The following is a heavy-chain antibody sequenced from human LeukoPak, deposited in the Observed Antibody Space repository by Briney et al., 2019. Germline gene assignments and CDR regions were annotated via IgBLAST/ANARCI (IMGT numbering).Heavy chain of an antibody. CDR1: GFTFSSNA. V-gene: IGHV3-23*01. D-gene: IGHD4-17*01. CDR2: ISGSGGST. CDR3: AKDRATDYGDYVYDY. J-gene: IGHJ4*02. Sequence: GGSLRLSCAASGFTFSSNAMSWVRQAPGKGLQWVSGISGSGGSTDYADSVKGRFTISRDNSKNTLYLQMNSLRAEDTAVYYCAKDRATDYGDYVYDYWGQGTLVTVSS.